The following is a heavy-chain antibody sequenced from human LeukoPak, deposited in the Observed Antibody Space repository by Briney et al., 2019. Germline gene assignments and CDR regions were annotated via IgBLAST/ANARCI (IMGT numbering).Heavy chain of an antibody. D-gene: IGHD3-22*01. Sequence: SETLSLTCAVYGGSFSGYYWSWIRQPPGKGLEWIGEINHSGSTNYNPSLKSRVIISVDTSKNQFSLKLSSVTAADTAVYYCARRRITMIVVVSNWFDPWGQGTLVTVSS. J-gene: IGHJ5*02. V-gene: IGHV4-34*01. CDR2: INHSGST. CDR1: GGSFSGYY. CDR3: ARRRITMIVVVSNWFDP.